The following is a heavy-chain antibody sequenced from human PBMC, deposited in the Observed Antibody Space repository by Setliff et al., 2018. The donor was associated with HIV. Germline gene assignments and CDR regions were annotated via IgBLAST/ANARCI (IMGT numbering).Heavy chain of an antibody. D-gene: IGHD3-10*01. J-gene: IGHJ3*02. CDR3: ARRWGDGSYDTFDI. V-gene: IGHV1-46*01. CDR2: INPSGGST. Sequence: ASVQVSCKASGYTFTSYYMHWVRQAPGQGLEWMGIINPSGGSTSHAQKLQGKLTMTTDTSTSTAYMDLRSLRSDDTAVYYCARRWGDGSYDTFDIWGQGTMVTVSS. CDR1: GYTFTSYY.